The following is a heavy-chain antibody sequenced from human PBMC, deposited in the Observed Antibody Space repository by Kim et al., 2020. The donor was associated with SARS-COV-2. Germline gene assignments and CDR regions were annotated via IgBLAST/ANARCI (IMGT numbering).Heavy chain of an antibody. Sequence: GGSLRLSCAASGFTFSSYGMHWVRQAPGKGLEWVAVIWYDGSNKYYADSVKGRFTISRDNSKNTLYLQMNSLRAEDTAVYYCARDRIPFGDYDSSGGPIDYWGQGTLVTVSS. CDR1: GFTFSSYG. V-gene: IGHV3-33*01. CDR3: ARDRIPFGDYDSSGGPIDY. J-gene: IGHJ4*02. D-gene: IGHD3-22*01. CDR2: IWYDGSNK.